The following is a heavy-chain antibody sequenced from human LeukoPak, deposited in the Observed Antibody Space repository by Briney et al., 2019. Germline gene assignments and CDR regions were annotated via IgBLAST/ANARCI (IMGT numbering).Heavy chain of an antibody. CDR1: GFTFSSYG. V-gene: IGHV3-33*01. CDR3: ARGDSGYDFSYFDY. D-gene: IGHD5-12*01. CDR2: IWYDGSNK. J-gene: IGHJ4*02. Sequence: PGGSLRLSCAASGFTFSSYGMHWVRQAPGKGLEWVAVIWYDGSNKYYADSVKGRFTISRDNSKNTLYLQMNSLRAEDTAVYYCARGDSGYDFSYFDYWGQGTLVTVSS.